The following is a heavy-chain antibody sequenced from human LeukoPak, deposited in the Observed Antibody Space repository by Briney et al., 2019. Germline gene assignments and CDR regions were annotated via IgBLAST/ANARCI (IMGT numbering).Heavy chain of an antibody. CDR3: ARGLAGYSSSWYLACDI. D-gene: IGHD6-13*01. V-gene: IGHV3-48*04. Sequence: SGGSLRLSCAASGFTFSSYSMNWVRQAPGKGLEWVSYISSSSSTIYYADSVKGRFTISRDNAKNSLYLQMNSLRAEDTAVYYCARGLAGYSSSWYLACDIWGQGTMVTVSS. CDR1: GFTFSSYS. J-gene: IGHJ3*02. CDR2: ISSSSSTI.